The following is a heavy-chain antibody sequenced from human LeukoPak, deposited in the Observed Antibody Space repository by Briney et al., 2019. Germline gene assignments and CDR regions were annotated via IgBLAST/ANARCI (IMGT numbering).Heavy chain of an antibody. CDR3: ARDGPVAGTFDY. CDR2: INPNSGGT. J-gene: IGHJ4*02. Sequence: ASVKVSCKASGYTFTGYYMHWVRQAPGQGLEWMGWINPNSGGTNYAQKFQDRVTMTRDTSISTAYMELSRLRSDDTAVYYCARDGPVAGTFDYWGQGTLVTVSS. D-gene: IGHD6-19*01. V-gene: IGHV1-2*02. CDR1: GYTFTGYY.